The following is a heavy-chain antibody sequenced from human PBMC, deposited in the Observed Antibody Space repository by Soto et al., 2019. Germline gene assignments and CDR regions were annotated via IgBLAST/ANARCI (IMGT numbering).Heavy chain of an antibody. Sequence: SETLSLICNASGASISSSPYAWGWIRQSAGKGLEWIGTIDYGGTIYYNPSLKSRITISLDTSKNQISLRLSSVTAADTAVYYCARHVHNQGYEYYFASWGQGTLVTVSS. CDR3: ARHVHNQGYEYYFAS. D-gene: IGHD3-3*01. CDR2: IDYGGTI. V-gene: IGHV4-39*01. CDR1: GASISSSPYA. J-gene: IGHJ4*02.